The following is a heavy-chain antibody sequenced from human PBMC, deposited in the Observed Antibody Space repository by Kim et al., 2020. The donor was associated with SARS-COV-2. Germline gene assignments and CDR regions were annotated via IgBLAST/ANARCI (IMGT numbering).Heavy chain of an antibody. CDR1: GFTFSNAW. J-gene: IGHJ3*02. V-gene: IGHV3-15*01. CDR2: IKSKTDGGTT. Sequence: GGSLRLSCAASGFTFSNAWMSWVRQAPGKGLEWVGRIKSKTDGGTTDYAAPVKGRFTISRDDSKNTLYLQMNSLKTEDTAVYYCTTECYYDFWSGYPTRDAFDIWGQGTMVTVSS. D-gene: IGHD3-3*01. CDR3: TTECYYDFWSGYPTRDAFDI.